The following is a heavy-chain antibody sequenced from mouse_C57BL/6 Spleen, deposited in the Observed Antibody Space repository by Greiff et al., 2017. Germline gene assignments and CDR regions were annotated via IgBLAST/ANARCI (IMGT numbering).Heavy chain of an antibody. CDR1: GYSFTGYF. CDR3: ARQDPAYWDFDV. V-gene: IGHV1-20*01. CDR2: INPYNGDT. Sequence: EVQLQQSGPELVKPGASVKISCKASGYSFTGYFMNWVMQRPGQSLEWIGSINPYNGDTFYNQKFKGKATLTVDTSSSTAHMELRSLTCEDSAVYYCARQDPAYWDFDVWGTGTTVTVSS. J-gene: IGHJ1*03.